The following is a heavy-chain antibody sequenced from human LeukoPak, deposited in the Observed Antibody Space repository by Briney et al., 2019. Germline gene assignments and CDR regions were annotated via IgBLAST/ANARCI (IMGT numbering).Heavy chain of an antibody. V-gene: IGHV3-9*01. CDR2: ISWNSGSI. Sequence: PGGSLRLSCAASGFTFDDYAMHWVRQAPGKGLEWVSGISWNSGSIGYADSVKGRFTISRDNAKNSLYLQMNSVRAEDTAVHYCARVLVEGGGNPVDAFDVWGLGTMVTVSS. CDR3: ARVLVEGGGNPVDAFDV. D-gene: IGHD4-23*01. CDR1: GFTFDDYA. J-gene: IGHJ3*01.